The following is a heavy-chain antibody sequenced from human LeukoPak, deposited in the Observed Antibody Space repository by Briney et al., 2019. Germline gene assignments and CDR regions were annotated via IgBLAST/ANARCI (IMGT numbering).Heavy chain of an antibody. J-gene: IGHJ4*02. CDR3: ARVLPTRVGRGAFNY. CDR2: IYYSGST. Sequence: PSETLSLTCTVSGGSIRNYYWSWIREPPGRGLEWIGYIYYSGSTNYNPSLKSRVTISVDTPKNQFSLKLSSVTAADTAVYYCARVLPTRVGRGAFNYWGQGTLVTVSS. D-gene: IGHD1-26*01. CDR1: GGSIRNYY. V-gene: IGHV4-59*01.